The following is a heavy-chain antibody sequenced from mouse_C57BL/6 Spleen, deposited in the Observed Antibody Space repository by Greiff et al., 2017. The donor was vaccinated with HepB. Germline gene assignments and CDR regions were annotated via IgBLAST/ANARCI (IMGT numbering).Heavy chain of an antibody. Sequence: EVQRVESGGGLVKPGGSLKLSCAASGFTFSSYAMSWVRQTPEKRLEWVATISDGGSYTYYPDNVKGRFTISRDNAKNNLYLQMSHLKSEDTAMYYCAREGRHYAMDYWGQGPSVTVSS. J-gene: IGHJ4*01. CDR1: GFTFSSYA. V-gene: IGHV5-4*01. CDR2: ISDGGSYT. D-gene: IGHD3-3*01. CDR3: AREGRHYAMDY.